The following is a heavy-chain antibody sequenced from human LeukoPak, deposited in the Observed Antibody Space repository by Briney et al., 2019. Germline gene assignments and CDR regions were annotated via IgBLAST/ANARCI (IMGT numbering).Heavy chain of an antibody. Sequence: SETLSLTCTVSGYSISSGYHWGWIRQPPGKGLECIGYIHHSGNTYYNSSLKSRVTVSVDTSKNQFSLNLSSVTAADTAVYYCARVDWNPDYWGQGTLVTVSS. D-gene: IGHD1-1*01. J-gene: IGHJ4*02. CDR2: IHHSGNT. CDR3: ARVDWNPDY. CDR1: GYSISSGYH. V-gene: IGHV4-38-2*02.